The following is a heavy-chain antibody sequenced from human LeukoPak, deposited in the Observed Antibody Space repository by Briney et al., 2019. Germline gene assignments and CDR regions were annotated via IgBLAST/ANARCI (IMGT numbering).Heavy chain of an antibody. Sequence: GGSLRLSCAASGFTFSSYAMSWVRQAPGKGLEWVSAISGSGGSTYYADSVKGRFTISRDNSKNTLYLQMNSLRAEDTAVYYCRYDCSGGSCYPFDYWGQGTLVTVSS. CDR3: RYDCSGGSCYPFDY. V-gene: IGHV3-23*01. CDR2: ISGSGGST. D-gene: IGHD2-15*01. CDR1: GFTFSSYA. J-gene: IGHJ4*02.